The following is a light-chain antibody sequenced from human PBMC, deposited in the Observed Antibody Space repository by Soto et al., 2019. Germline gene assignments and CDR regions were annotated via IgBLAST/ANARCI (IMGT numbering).Light chain of an antibody. CDR1: QSVSSSY. CDR2: GAS. Sequence: EIVLTQSPGTLSLSPGERATLSCRASQSVSSSYLVWYQQKGGQAPRLLISGASSRATGIPDRFSGSGSGTDFTLTISRLEPEDFAVYYCQQHTSSPHMYTFGQGTRLEI. V-gene: IGKV3-20*01. J-gene: IGKJ2*01. CDR3: QQHTSSPHMYT.